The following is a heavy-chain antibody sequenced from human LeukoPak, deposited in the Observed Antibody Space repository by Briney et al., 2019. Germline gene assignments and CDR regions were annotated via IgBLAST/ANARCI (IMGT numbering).Heavy chain of an antibody. CDR2: ITQDGRAK. D-gene: IGHD6-19*01. CDR1: GLTFSYSW. J-gene: IGHJ3*02. V-gene: IGHV3-7*01. Sequence: PGGSLRLSCAASGLTFSYSWMTWVRQAPGKGLEWVASITQDGRAKYYVDSVKGRFTISRDNAKNSLYLQMNSLRAEDTAVYYCARGNIAVAGSPSAFDIWGQGTMVTVSS. CDR3: ARGNIAVAGSPSAFDI.